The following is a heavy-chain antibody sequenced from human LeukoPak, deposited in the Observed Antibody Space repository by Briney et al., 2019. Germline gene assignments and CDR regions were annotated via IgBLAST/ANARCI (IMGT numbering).Heavy chain of an antibody. CDR2: INHSGST. J-gene: IGHJ4*02. V-gene: IGHV4-34*01. CDR3: ARLPITIFGVLYQNYFDY. Sequence: SETLSLTCAVYGGSFSGYYWSWIRQPPGKGLEWIGEINHSGSTNYNPSLKSRVTISVDTSKNQFSLKLSSVTAADTAVYYCARLPITIFGVLYQNYFDYWGQGTLVTVSS. D-gene: IGHD3-3*01. CDR1: GGSFSGYY.